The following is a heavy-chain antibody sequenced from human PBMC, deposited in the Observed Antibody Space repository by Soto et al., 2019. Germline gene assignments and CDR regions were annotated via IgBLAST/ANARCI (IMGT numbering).Heavy chain of an antibody. Sequence: GASVKVSCKASGGTFSSYAISWVRQAPGQGLEWMGGIIPIFGTANYAQKFQGRVTITADESTSTAYMELSSLRSEDTAVYYCARVGGYSGYDWVFVYWGQGTLVTVSS. CDR1: GGTFSSYA. D-gene: IGHD5-12*01. CDR3: ARVGGYSGYDWVFVY. V-gene: IGHV1-69*13. CDR2: IIPIFGTA. J-gene: IGHJ4*02.